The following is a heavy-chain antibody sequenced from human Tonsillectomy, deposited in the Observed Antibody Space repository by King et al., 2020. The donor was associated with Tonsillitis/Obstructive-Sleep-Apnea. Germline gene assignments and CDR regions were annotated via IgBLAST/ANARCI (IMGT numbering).Heavy chain of an antibody. CDR2: IYYSGST. J-gene: IGHJ3*02. CDR1: GGSISSYY. CDR3: ARPNYDILTGYLDDAFDI. D-gene: IGHD3-9*01. Sequence: MQLQESGPGLVKPSETLSLTCTVSGGSISSYYWSWIRQPPGKGLEWIGYIYYSGSTNYNPSLKSRVTISVDTSKNQFSLKLRSVTAADTAVYYCARPNYDILTGYLDDAFDIWGQGTMVTVSS. V-gene: IGHV4-59*08.